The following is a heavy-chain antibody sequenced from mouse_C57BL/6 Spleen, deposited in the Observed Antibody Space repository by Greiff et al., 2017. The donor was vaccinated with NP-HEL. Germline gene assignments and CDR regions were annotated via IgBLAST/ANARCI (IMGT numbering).Heavy chain of an antibody. D-gene: IGHD4-1*01. Sequence: QVQLKESGAELVKPGASVKLSCKASGYTFTSYWMHWVKQRPGQGLEWIGMIHPNSGSTNYNEKFKSKATLTVDKSSSTAYMQLSSLTSEDSAVYYCARETGTLAYWGQGTLVTVSA. V-gene: IGHV1-64*01. J-gene: IGHJ3*01. CDR2: IHPNSGST. CDR3: ARETGTLAY. CDR1: GYTFTSYW.